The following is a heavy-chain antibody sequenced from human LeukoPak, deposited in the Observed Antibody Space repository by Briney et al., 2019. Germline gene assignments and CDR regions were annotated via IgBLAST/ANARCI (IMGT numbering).Heavy chain of an antibody. D-gene: IGHD4-17*01. J-gene: IGHJ6*03. CDR3: TRVAVGDYGDYVNYYFYYYMDV. Sequence: GGSLRLSCAASGFTFSDYYMSWIRQAPGKGLEWVSHISSSGGTIKYGDSVKGRFTISRDNVKKSLYLQMNSLRADDTAVYYCTRVAVGDYGDYVNYYFYYYMDVWGKGTTVTVSS. V-gene: IGHV3-11*01. CDR1: GFTFSDYY. CDR2: ISSSGGTI.